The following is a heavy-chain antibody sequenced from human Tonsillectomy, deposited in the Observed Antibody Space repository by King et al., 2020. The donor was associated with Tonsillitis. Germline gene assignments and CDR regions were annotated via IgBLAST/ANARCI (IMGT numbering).Heavy chain of an antibody. Sequence: VQLVESGGGLVQPGGSLRLSCAASGFTFSSYWMSWVRQAPGKGLEWVANIKQDGSEKYYVDSVKGRFTITRDNAKNSQYLQMNSLRAEDTAVYYCARDPTIFGVVIVPDYWGQGTLVTVSS. V-gene: IGHV3-7*01. CDR3: ARDPTIFGVVIVPDY. CDR1: GFTFSSYW. CDR2: IKQDGSEK. J-gene: IGHJ4*02. D-gene: IGHD3-3*01.